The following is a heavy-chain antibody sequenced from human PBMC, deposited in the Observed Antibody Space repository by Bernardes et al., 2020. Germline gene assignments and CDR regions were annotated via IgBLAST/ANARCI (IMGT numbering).Heavy chain of an antibody. D-gene: IGHD3-22*01. CDR2: IKQDGNEK. Sequence: GGSLRLSCAASGFSFSSFWMSWVRQAPGKGLEWVASIKQDGNEKYYVDSVKGRFTISRDNAKKSLHLQMNSLRAEDTAVYYCARDVEAHFYDSSGYYYTGRQGDYFDYWGQGTLVTVSS. J-gene: IGHJ4*02. CDR1: GFSFSSFW. CDR3: ARDVEAHFYDSSGYYYTGRQGDYFDY. V-gene: IGHV3-7*01.